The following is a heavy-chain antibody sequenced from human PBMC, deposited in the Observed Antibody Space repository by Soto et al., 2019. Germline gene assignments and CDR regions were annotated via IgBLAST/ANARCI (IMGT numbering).Heavy chain of an antibody. CDR3: SSVLESHYSLDY. CDR2: LYYSGST. J-gene: IGHJ4*02. V-gene: IGHV4-30-4*01. CDR1: GGSIRSGDSY. Sequence: SETLSLTCTVSGGSIRSGDSYWSWISQPPGKGLEWIGYLYYSGSTYYSPSLKCRVTVSVDTAKNQFSLKLSSVTAADSAVYYCSSVLESHYSLDYWGQGTLVTVSS. D-gene: IGHD3-3*01.